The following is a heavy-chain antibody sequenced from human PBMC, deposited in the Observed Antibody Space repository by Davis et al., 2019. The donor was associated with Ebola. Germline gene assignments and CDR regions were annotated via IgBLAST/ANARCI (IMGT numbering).Heavy chain of an antibody. Sequence: SVKVSCKASVGTFSSYAISWVRQAPGQGLEWMGGIIPIFGTANYAQKFQGRVTITADESTSTAYMELSSLRSEDTAVYYCARDGVQGFDPWGQGTLVTVSS. CDR2: IIPIFGTA. V-gene: IGHV1-69*13. CDR3: ARDGVQGFDP. D-gene: IGHD3-10*01. J-gene: IGHJ5*02. CDR1: VGTFSSYA.